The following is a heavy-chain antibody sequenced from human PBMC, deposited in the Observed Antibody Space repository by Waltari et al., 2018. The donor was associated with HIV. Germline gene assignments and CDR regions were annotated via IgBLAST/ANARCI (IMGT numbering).Heavy chain of an antibody. Sequence: QVQLQESGPGLVKPSQTLSLTCTVSGGSISSGSYYWSWIRQPAGKGLEWIGRIYTSGSTNYTPSLKSLVTISVDTSKNQFSLKLSSVTAADTAVYYCARDRNYYYDSSGYFFNAFDIWGQGTMVTVSS. J-gene: IGHJ3*02. CDR3: ARDRNYYYDSSGYFFNAFDI. CDR1: GGSISSGSYY. CDR2: IYTSGST. D-gene: IGHD3-22*01. V-gene: IGHV4-61*02.